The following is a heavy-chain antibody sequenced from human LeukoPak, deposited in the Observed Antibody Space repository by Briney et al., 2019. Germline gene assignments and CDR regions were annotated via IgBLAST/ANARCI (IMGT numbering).Heavy chain of an antibody. J-gene: IGHJ4*02. CDR3: ARERVGTTAIDY. CDR1: GFTFSNYE. CDR2: ISSSGSTI. V-gene: IGHV3-48*03. Sequence: GGSLRLSCAASGFTFSNYEMNWVRQAPGKGLEWVSYISSSGSTIYYADSVKGRFTISGDNSKNSLYLQMNSLRAEDTAVYYCARERVGTTAIDYWGPGTLVTVSS. D-gene: IGHD1-7*01.